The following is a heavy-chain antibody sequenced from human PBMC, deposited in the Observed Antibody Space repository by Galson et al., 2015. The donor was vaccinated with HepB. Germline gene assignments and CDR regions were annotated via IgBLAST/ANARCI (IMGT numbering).Heavy chain of an antibody. V-gene: IGHV3-48*01. CDR2: ISSSSSTI. CDR1: GFTFSSYS. CDR3: ARDLGYYYDSSGYYYSLGALD. Sequence: SLRLSCAASGFTFSSYSMNWVRQAPGKGLEWVSYISSSSSTIYYADSVKGRFTISRDNAKNSLYLQMNSLRAEDTAVYYCARDLGYYYDSSGYYYSLGALDWGQGTLVTVSS. J-gene: IGHJ4*02. D-gene: IGHD3-22*01.